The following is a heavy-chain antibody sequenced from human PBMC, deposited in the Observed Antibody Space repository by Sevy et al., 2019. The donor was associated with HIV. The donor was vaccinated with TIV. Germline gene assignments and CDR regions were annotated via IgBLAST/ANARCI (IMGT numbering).Heavy chain of an antibody. D-gene: IGHD3-22*01. CDR1: GFTFSYYT. J-gene: IGHJ4*02. CDR3: ARSLDYYDSSGANDY. CDR2: ISSGSSYI. Sequence: GGSLRLACAASGFTFSYYTMKWVRQAPGKGLEWVSSISSGSSYISYGESVKGRFTISRDNAKNSLFLQMNSLRAEDTAVYYCARSLDYYDSSGANDYWGQGTLVTVSS. V-gene: IGHV3-21*01.